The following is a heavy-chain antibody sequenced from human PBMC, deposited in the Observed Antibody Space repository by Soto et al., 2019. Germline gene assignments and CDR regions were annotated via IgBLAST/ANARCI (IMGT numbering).Heavy chain of an antibody. CDR1: GYSFTSYW. CDR3: ARLPWGTPLARYSSSWYPWFDT. CDR2: IDPSDSYT. Sequence: LGESLKISCKGSGYSFTSYWISWVRQMPGKGLEWMGRIDPSDSYTNYSPSFQGHVTISADKSISTAYLQWSSLKASDTAMYYCARLPWGTPLARYSSSWYPWFDTWGQGTLVTVSS. D-gene: IGHD6-13*01. J-gene: IGHJ5*02. V-gene: IGHV5-10-1*01.